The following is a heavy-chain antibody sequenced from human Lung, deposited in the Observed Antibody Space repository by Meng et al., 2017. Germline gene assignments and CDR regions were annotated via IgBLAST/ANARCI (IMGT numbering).Heavy chain of an antibody. CDR2: IYYSGRT. CDR3: ARVDYYGSGSRRFDP. D-gene: IGHD3-10*01. J-gene: IGHJ5*02. Sequence: LEGRPGRVYASVPLFPTLTVCGGAHSSSSHCAGRTGQPRGKGVEWIGIIYYSGRTYYNPSLKSRVTISVDTYKNQVSRKLRSLTAADTDVYYCARVDYYGSGSRRFDPWGQGTLVTVSS. CDR1: GGAHSSSSHC. V-gene: IGHV4-39*07.